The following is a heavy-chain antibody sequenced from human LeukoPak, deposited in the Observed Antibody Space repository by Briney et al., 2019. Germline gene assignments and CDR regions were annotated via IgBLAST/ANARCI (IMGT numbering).Heavy chain of an antibody. CDR3: ASNIVVVPEDAFDI. D-gene: IGHD2-2*01. V-gene: IGHV4-34*01. Sequence: SETLSLTCAVYGGSFNGYYWSWIRQPPGKGLEWIGEINHSGSTNYNPSLKSRVTISVDTSKNQFSLKLSSVTAADTAVYYCASNIVVVPEDAFDIWGQGTMVTVSS. J-gene: IGHJ3*02. CDR2: INHSGST. CDR1: GGSFNGYY.